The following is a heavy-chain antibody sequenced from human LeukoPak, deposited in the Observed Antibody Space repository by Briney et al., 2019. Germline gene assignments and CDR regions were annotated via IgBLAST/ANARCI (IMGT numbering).Heavy chain of an antibody. CDR2: ISGSGGST. V-gene: IGHV3-23*01. J-gene: IGHJ6*03. CDR1: GFTFSSYA. CDR3: ARHTSYSYYYYMDV. D-gene: IGHD2-2*01. Sequence: GGSLRLSCAASGFTFSSYAMSWVRQAPGKGLEWVSGISGSGGSTYYADSVKGRFTISRDNSKNTLYLQMNSLRAEDTAVYYCARHTSYSYYYYMDVWGKGTTVTVSS.